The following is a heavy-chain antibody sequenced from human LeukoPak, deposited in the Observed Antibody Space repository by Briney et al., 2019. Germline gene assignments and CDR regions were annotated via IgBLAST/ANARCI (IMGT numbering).Heavy chain of an antibody. V-gene: IGHV4-4*07. CDR2: IYTSGST. Sequence: SETLSLTCTVSGGSISSYYWSWIRQPAGKGLEWIGRIYTSGSTNYNPSLKSRVTLSVDTSKNQFSLKLSSVTAADTAVYYCARGMTTVTTYGFDPWGQGTLVTVSS. J-gene: IGHJ5*02. D-gene: IGHD4-4*01. CDR1: GGSISSYY. CDR3: ARGMTTVTTYGFDP.